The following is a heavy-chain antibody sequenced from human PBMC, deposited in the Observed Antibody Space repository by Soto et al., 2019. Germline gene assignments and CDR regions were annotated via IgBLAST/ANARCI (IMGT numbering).Heavy chain of an antibody. CDR3: ATPPAVAGTTDFDY. CDR1: GFTFSSFD. J-gene: IGHJ4*02. Sequence: EVQLLESGGGLVQPGGSLRLSCSASGFTFSSFDMTWVRQAPGKGLQYVEGISAASDRTYYADSVKGRFTISRDNSKNTLYLQRNRLRAEDTAVYYCATPPAVAGTTDFDYWGQGTLVTVSS. V-gene: IGHV3-23*01. D-gene: IGHD6-19*01. CDR2: ISAASDRT.